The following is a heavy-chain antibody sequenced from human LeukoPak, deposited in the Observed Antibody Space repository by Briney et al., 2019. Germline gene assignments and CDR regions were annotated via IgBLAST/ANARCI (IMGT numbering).Heavy chain of an antibody. CDR2: IYYSGST. D-gene: IGHD1-26*01. CDR1: GGSISSGGYY. V-gene: IGHV4-31*03. CDR3: ARDRFGGSYGRPDAFDI. J-gene: IGHJ3*02. Sequence: SETLSLTCTVSGGSISSGGYYWSWLRQHPGKGLEWIGYIYYSGSTYYNPSLKSRVTISVDTSKNQFSLKLSSVTAADTAVYYCARDRFGGSYGRPDAFDIWGQGTMVTVSS.